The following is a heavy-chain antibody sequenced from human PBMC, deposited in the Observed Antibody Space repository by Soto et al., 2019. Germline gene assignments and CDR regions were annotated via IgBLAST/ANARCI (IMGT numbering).Heavy chain of an antibody. V-gene: IGHV3-9*01. Sequence: GGSLRISCAASGFIFDDYAMHWVRQAQGKDLEWVSGISYNEDSKYYADSVKGRFTISRDNFKNSLYLQMNSLRAEDTAVYYCARAPDQWLGSGMDVWGQGTTVTVSS. D-gene: IGHD6-19*01. CDR1: GFIFDDYA. CDR2: ISYNEDSK. CDR3: ARAPDQWLGSGMDV. J-gene: IGHJ6*02.